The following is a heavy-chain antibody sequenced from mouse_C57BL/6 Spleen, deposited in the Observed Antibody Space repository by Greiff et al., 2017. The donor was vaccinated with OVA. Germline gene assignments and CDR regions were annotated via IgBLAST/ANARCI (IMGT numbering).Heavy chain of an antibody. V-gene: IGHV5-17*01. J-gene: IGHJ3*01. Sequence: EVKLMESGGGLVKPGGSLKLSCAASGFTFSDYGMHWVRQAPEKGLEWVAYISSGSSTLYYADTVKGRFTISRDNAKNTLFLQMTSLRSEDTAMYYCARMFAYWGQGTLVTVSA. CDR2: ISSGSSTL. CDR3: ARMFAY. CDR1: GFTFSDYG.